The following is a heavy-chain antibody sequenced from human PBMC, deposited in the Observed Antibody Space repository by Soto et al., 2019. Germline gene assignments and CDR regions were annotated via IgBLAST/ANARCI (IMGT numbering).Heavy chain of an antibody. CDR2: INHSGST. CDR1: GGSFSGYY. Sequence: SETLSLTCAVYGGSFSGYYWSWIRQPPGKGLEWIGEINHSGSTNYNPSLKSRVTISVDTSKNQFSLKLSSVTAAETAVYYCARAVMVRGVIFLDYWGQGTLVTVSS. V-gene: IGHV4-34*01. J-gene: IGHJ4*02. D-gene: IGHD3-10*01. CDR3: ARAVMVRGVIFLDY.